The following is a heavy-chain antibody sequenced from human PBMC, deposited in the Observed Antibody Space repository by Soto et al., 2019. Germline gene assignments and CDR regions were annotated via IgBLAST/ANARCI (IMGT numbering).Heavy chain of an antibody. J-gene: IGHJ4*02. CDR2: INGGSNEI. D-gene: IGHD1-1*01. CDR1: GFTFSDYA. V-gene: IGHV3-21*01. Sequence: EVQLVESGGGPVKPGGSLRLSCAASGFTFSDYAMNWVRQAPGKGLEWLSSINGGSNEIYYANSLEGRFTISRDNARNSLYLQMNILRVDDTAVYYCARAPVAGTTGHVWGQGTLVSVSS. CDR3: ARAPVAGTTGHV.